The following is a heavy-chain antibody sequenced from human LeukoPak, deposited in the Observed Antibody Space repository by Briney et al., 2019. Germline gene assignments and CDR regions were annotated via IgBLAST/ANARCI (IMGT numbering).Heavy chain of an antibody. CDR2: IYYSGST. V-gene: IGHV4-59*01. J-gene: IGHJ4*02. Sequence: SETLSHTCTVSGGSISSYYWSWIRQPPGKGLEWIGYIYYSGSTNYNPSLKSRVTISVDTSKNQFSLKLSSVTAADTAVYYCARDGNNVLDRGRVFDYWGQGTLVTVSS. D-gene: IGHD1/OR15-1a*01. CDR1: GGSISSYY. CDR3: ARDGNNVLDRGRVFDY.